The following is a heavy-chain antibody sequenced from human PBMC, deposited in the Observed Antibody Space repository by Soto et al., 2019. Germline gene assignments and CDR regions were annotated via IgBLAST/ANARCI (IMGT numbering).Heavy chain of an antibody. V-gene: IGHV4-39*01. D-gene: IGHD1-1*01. CDR1: GDTVNSNNVY. J-gene: IGHJ6*03. CDR3: ARLATHIWYYYMDV. CDR2: FYYSGIT. Sequence: SETLSLTCTVSGDTVNSNNVYWDWVRHAPGRRLEFIGNFYYSGITYYNPAFESRVTIYVDTSKNQFSLRLRSVTAADTAVYYCARLATHIWYYYMDVWGKGTTVTVSS.